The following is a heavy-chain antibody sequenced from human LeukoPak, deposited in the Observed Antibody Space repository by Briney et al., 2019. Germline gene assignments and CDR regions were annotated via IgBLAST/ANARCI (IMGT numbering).Heavy chain of an antibody. Sequence: SVTLTCTASGGTFSSYAISWVRQPPGQGLEWMGRIIPILGIANYAQKFQGRVTITADKSTSTAYMELSSLRSEDTAVYYCAKLPGLLSYMDVWGKGTTVTVSS. CDR2: IIPILGIA. D-gene: IGHD1-26*01. CDR1: GGTFSSYA. J-gene: IGHJ6*03. CDR3: AKLPGLLSYMDV. V-gene: IGHV1-69*04.